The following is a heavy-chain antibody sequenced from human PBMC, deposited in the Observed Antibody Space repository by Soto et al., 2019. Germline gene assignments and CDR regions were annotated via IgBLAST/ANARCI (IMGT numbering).Heavy chain of an antibody. Sequence: QVQLQQSGPGLVKPSQTLSLTCAISGDSVSTNSATWDWIRQSPSRGLEWLGRTYYRSKLEIDYAVSVRGRITINPDTSNNQLSLQLTSVTPDDTAVYYCARLIGNSWLDSWGQGILVTVSS. D-gene: IGHD3-16*01. CDR3: ARLIGNSWLDS. J-gene: IGHJ5*01. CDR1: GDSVSTNSAT. CDR2: TYYRSKLEI. V-gene: IGHV6-1*01.